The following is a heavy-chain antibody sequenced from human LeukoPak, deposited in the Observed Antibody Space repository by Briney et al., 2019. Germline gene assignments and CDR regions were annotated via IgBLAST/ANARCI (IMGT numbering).Heavy chain of an antibody. V-gene: IGHV3-33*01. Sequence: GGSLRPSCAASGFTFSSYGMHWVRQAPGKGLEWVAVIWYDGSNKYYADSVKGRFTISRDNSKNTLYLQMNSLRAEDTAVYYCARDSADYGGNGLDYWGQGTLVTVSS. CDR2: IWYDGSNK. CDR1: GFTFSSYG. D-gene: IGHD4-23*01. CDR3: ARDSADYGGNGLDY. J-gene: IGHJ4*02.